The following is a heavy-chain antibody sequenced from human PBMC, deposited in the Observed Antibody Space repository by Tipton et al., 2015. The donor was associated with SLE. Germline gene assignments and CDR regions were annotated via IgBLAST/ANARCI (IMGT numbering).Heavy chain of an antibody. Sequence: TLSLTCTVSGGSISSHYWSWIRQPPGKGLEWIGYIYYSGSTNYNPSLKSRVTISVDTSKNQFSLKLSPVTAADTAVYYCARRVATTGVPYFDYWGRGTLVTVSS. CDR3: ARRVATTGVPYFDY. CDR2: IYYSGST. CDR1: GGSISSHY. D-gene: IGHD5-12*01. V-gene: IGHV4-59*08. J-gene: IGHJ4*02.